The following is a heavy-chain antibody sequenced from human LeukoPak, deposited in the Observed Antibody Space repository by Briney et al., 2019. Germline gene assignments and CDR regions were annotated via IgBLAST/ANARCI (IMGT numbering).Heavy chain of an antibody. J-gene: IGHJ4*02. Sequence: ASVKVSCKASGYVFTGYYIHWVRQAPGQGLEWMGWINPNSGATNYAQRLQGRVTMTRDTSISTAYMELSGLRSDDTAVYYCARDFQAGLQSPWYFDYWGQGTLVTVSS. D-gene: IGHD5-24*01. CDR2: INPNSGAT. CDR1: GYVFTGYY. V-gene: IGHV1-2*02. CDR3: ARDFQAGLQSPWYFDY.